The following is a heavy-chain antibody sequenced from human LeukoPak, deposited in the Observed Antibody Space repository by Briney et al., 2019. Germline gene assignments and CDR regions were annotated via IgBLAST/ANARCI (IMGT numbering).Heavy chain of an antibody. Sequence: GGSLRLSCAASGFTFSSYSMNWVRQAPGKGLEWVSSISSSSSYIYYADSVKGRFTISRDNAKNSLYLQMNSLSAEDTAVYYCARVTKCTVVINWFDPWGQGTLVTVSS. D-gene: IGHD4-23*01. CDR2: ISSSSSYI. V-gene: IGHV3-21*01. CDR3: ARVTKCTVVINWFDP. J-gene: IGHJ5*02. CDR1: GFTFSSYS.